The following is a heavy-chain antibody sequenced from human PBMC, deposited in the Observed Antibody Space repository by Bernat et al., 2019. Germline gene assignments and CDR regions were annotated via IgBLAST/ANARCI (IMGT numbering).Heavy chain of an antibody. J-gene: IGHJ3*02. V-gene: IGHV3-23*01. D-gene: IGHD3-22*01. Sequence: EVQLLESGGGLVQPGGSLRLSCAASGFTFTSYAMTWVRQAPGKGLEWVSSTSSSGYSTYYADSVRGRFTISRDNSKNTLYLQMNSLRDEDTAVYYCAKDLATSSYYDRSPSYPVDDAFDIWGQGTMVTVSS. CDR2: TSSSGYST. CDR1: GFTFTSYA. CDR3: AKDLATSSYYDRSPSYPVDDAFDI.